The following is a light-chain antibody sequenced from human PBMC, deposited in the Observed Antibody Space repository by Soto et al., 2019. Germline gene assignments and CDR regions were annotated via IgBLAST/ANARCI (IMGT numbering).Light chain of an antibody. CDR3: TSYAGSNNVL. CDR2: EVS. J-gene: IGLJ2*01. V-gene: IGLV2-8*01. CDR1: SSDVGAYNF. Sequence: QSVLTQPPSASGSPGQSVAISCTGTSSDVGAYNFVSWYQQHPGKAPKLIMYEVSVRPSGGPDRFSGSKSGNTASLTVSGLQAEDEADYYSTSYAGSNNVLFGGGT.